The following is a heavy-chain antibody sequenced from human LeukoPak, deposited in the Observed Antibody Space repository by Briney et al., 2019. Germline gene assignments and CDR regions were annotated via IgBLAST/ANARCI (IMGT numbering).Heavy chain of an antibody. CDR2: ISSDGGRT. CDR1: RVTFSRFA. J-gene: IGHJ4*02. Sequence: GGSLRLSPALSRVTFSRFAVFSVPQAPGKGLEYVSGISSDGGRTNYADSVKARFTISRDNSKVTLYLQMTSLRPEDTAIYYCVKDPSGNYFYFDYWGQGTLVTVSS. D-gene: IGHD1-26*01. V-gene: IGHV3-64D*09. CDR3: VKDPSGNYFYFDY.